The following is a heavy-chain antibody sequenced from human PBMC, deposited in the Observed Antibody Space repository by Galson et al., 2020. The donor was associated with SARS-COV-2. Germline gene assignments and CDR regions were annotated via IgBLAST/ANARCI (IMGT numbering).Heavy chain of an antibody. CDR1: GYTFTGYY. Sequence: ASVKVSCKASGYTFTGYYMHWVRQAPGQGLEWMGWINPNNGGTNYAQKFQGRVTMTRDTSISTAYMELSRLRSDDTAVYYCARGSGRHNYYYYGMDVWGQGTTVTVSS. D-gene: IGHD6-25*01. J-gene: IGHJ6*02. V-gene: IGHV1-2*02. CDR3: ARGSGRHNYYYYGMDV. CDR2: INPNNGGT.